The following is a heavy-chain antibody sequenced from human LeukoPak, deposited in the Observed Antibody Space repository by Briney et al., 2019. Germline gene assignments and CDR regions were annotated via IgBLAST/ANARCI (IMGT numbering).Heavy chain of an antibody. V-gene: IGHV1-18*01. CDR3: ARGGRVLWFGELLPHY. Sequence: GASVKVSCKASGYTFTSYRISWVRQAPGQGLEWMGWISANNGNTNYVQKLQGRVTMTTDTSTSTAYMELRSLRSDDTAVYYCARGGRVLWFGELLPHYWGQGTLVTVSS. D-gene: IGHD3-10*01. J-gene: IGHJ4*02. CDR1: GYTFTSYR. CDR2: ISANNGNT.